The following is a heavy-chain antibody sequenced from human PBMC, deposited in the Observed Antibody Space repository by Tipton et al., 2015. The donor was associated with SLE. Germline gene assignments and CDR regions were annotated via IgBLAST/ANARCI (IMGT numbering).Heavy chain of an antibody. Sequence: TLSLTCTVSGGSISSHYWSWIRQPPGKGLEWIGYIYYSGSTNYNPSLKSRVTISVDTSKNQFSLKLSSVTAADTAVYYCARASGGPIGYWGQGTLVTVSS. V-gene: IGHV4-59*11. CDR2: IYYSGST. CDR1: GGSISSHY. CDR3: ARASGGPIGY. J-gene: IGHJ4*02. D-gene: IGHD3-16*01.